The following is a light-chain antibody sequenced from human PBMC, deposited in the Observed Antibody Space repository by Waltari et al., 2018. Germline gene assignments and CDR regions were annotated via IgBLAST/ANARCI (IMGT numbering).Light chain of an antibody. J-gene: IGLJ1*01. CDR3: CSYAGGSTFYV. CDR2: EVS. V-gene: IGLV2-23*02. CDR1: SSDVGTYNL. Sequence: QSALTQPASVSGSPVQSITTSCTGTSSDVGTYNLVSWYQQPPGKAPKLMIYEVSKRPSGVSNRFSGSKSGNTASLTISGLQAEDEADYYCCSYAGGSTFYVFGTETKVTVL.